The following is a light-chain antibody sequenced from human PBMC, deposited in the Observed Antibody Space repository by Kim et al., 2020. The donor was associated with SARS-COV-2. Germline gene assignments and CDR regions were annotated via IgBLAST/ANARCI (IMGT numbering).Light chain of an antibody. CDR2: EVS. Sequence: GQSVTISCTGTSSDVGSYNRVSWYQQPPGTAPKRMIYEVSNRPSGVPDRFSGSKSGNTASLTISGLQAEDEADYYCSSYTSSSTWVFGGGTQLTVL. CDR1: SSDVGSYNR. CDR3: SSYTSSSTWV. V-gene: IGLV2-18*02. J-gene: IGLJ2*01.